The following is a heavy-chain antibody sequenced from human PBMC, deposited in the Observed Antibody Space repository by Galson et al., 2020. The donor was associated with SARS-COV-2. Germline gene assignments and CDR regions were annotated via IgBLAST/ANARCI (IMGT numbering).Heavy chain of an antibody. CDR1: GGSFNDYY. D-gene: IGHD2-2*01. J-gene: IGHJ6*02. CDR2: INHSGST. Sequence: SQASETLSLTCAVYGGSFNDYYWTWNRQPPGKGLEWVGEINHSGSTNYNPSLKSRVTIPLDTSKNQLSLKFSSVTAADTAVYYCARGHRYRLLHGVPWAYYYYVGMDVWGQGTTVTVSS. V-gene: IGHV4-34*01. CDR3: ARGHRYRLLHGVPWAYYYYVGMDV.